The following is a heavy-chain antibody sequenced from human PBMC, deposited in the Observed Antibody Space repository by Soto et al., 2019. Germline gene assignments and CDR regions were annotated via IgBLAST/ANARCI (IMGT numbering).Heavy chain of an antibody. V-gene: IGHV3-30*03. J-gene: IGHJ4*02. CDR1: GFTVSTYG. Sequence: QVQLVESGGGVVQPGRSLRLSCAGSGFTVSTYGMHWVRQAPGKGLEWVAVISRDGGTKYYEDSVKGRFTISRDNSRNTLFLEMNSLRGDDMAVYYCTGEVASGYWGQGTLVTVSS. D-gene: IGHD2-8*02. CDR2: ISRDGGTK. CDR3: TGEVASGY.